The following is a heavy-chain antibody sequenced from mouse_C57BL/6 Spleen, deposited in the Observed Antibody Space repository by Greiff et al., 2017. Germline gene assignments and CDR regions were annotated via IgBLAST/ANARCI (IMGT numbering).Heavy chain of an antibody. CDR1: GYSFTGYY. V-gene: IGHV1-42*01. Sequence: VQLQQSGPELVKPGASVKISCKASGYSFTGYYMNWVKQSPEKSLEWIGEINPSTGGTTYNQKFKAKATLTVDKSSSTAYMQLKSLTSEDSAVYYCAREELGLRRGYFDVWGTGTTVTVSS. CDR2: INPSTGGT. D-gene: IGHD3-1*01. CDR3: AREELGLRRGYFDV. J-gene: IGHJ1*03.